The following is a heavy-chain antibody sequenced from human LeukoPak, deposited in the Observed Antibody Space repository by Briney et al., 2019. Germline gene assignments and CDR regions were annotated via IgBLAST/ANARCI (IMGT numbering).Heavy chain of an antibody. CDR3: ARGRQDVTMIVVVMTAVSYYLDV. CDR2: MNPSGST. V-gene: IGHV4-34*01. J-gene: IGHJ6*03. CDR1: GGFFSGYY. D-gene: IGHD3-22*01. Sequence: SETLSLTCAVYGGFFSGYYWTWIRQTPEKGLEWIGEMNPSGSTNYNPSLKSRATISVDTSKNQFSLELSSVTAADTAVYYCARGRQDVTMIVVVMTAVSYYLDVWGKGTTVTVS.